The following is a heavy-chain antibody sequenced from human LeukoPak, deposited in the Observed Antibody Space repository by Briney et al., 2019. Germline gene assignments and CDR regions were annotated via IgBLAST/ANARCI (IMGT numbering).Heavy chain of an antibody. CDR2: ISPTGSTT. J-gene: IGHJ4*02. CDR3: AKDGSVVPAATFDY. D-gene: IGHD2-2*01. Sequence: RGSLRLSCAASGFSFSGHWMHWARQLPGKGLVWVSRISPTGSTTSYADSVKGRFTVSRDNAKNTLYLQVNNLRAEDTAVYYCAKDGSVVPAATFDYWGQGTLVTVSS. CDR1: GFSFSGHW. V-gene: IGHV3-74*01.